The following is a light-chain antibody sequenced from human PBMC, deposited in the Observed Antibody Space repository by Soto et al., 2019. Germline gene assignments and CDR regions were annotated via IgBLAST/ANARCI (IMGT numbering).Light chain of an antibody. J-gene: IGKJ5*01. CDR3: QQHSNWPLT. CDR1: QSVSSY. CDR2: DAS. Sequence: ESVLTQSPVTLSLSPGERATLSCRASQSVSSYLAWYQQKPGQAPRLLIYDASKRATGIPARFSGSGSGTDFTLTISSLEPEDFAVYYCQQHSNWPLTFGRGTRLEIK. V-gene: IGKV3-11*01.